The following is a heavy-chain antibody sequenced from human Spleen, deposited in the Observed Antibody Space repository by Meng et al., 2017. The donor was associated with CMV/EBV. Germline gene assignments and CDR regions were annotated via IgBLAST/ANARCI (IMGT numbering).Heavy chain of an antibody. CDR2: IIPIFGTA. J-gene: IGHJ4*02. D-gene: IGHD3-22*01. CDR3: AREHYDSSAKRYYFDY. CDR1: GGTFSSYA. V-gene: IGHV1-69*12. Sequence: VQPVQPGAEGKKPGSSVKFSCKASGGTFSSYAISWVRQAPGQGLEWMGGIIPIFGTANYAQKFQGRVTITADESTSTAYMELSSLRSEDTAVYYCAREHYDSSAKRYYFDYWGQGTLVTVSS.